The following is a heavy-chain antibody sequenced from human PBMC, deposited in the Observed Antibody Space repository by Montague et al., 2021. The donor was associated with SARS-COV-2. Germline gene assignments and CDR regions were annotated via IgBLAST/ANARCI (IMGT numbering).Heavy chain of an antibody. D-gene: IGHD2-2*01. CDR3: ARDKAEYIVVVPAVPLAYGMDV. CDR1: GGCLSSSSHY. Sequence: SETLSLTCTFSGGCLSSSSHYWGWSRQPPGKGLVWIGSIYYSGSTYYNPSLKSRVTISVDTSKNQFSLKLSSVTAADTAVYYCARDKAEYIVVVPAVPLAYGMDVWGQGTTVTVSS. V-gene: IGHV4-39*07. J-gene: IGHJ6*02. CDR2: IYYSGST.